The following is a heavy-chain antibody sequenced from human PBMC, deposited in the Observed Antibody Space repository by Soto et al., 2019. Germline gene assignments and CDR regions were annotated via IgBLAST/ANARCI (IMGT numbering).Heavy chain of an antibody. CDR3: ARGGSGETPSWFDP. V-gene: IGHV3-30*19. CDR2: ITNDGSNK. J-gene: IGHJ5*02. Sequence: QAHLVESGGGVVQPGRSLRLSCEASGFTFSRYGMHWVRQAPGKGLEWVAVITNDGSNKYYADSVKGRFTISRDNSKNTLYLQMNSLRAEDTAVYYCARGGSGETPSWFDPWGQGTLVTVSS. D-gene: IGHD3-10*01. CDR1: GFTFSRYG.